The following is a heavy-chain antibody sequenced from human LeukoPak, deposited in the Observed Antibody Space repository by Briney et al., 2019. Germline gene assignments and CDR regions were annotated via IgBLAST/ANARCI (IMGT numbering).Heavy chain of an antibody. CDR1: GGSISSSNHY. CDR2: IYYSGRT. Sequence: PSETLSLTCTVSGGSISSSNHYWGWIRQPPGKGRECIGSIYYSGRTYYNPSLKSRVTISLDTSKNQFSPKLSSVTAADTAVYYCARIEYSGPLDYWGQGTLVIVSS. CDR3: ARIEYSGPLDY. D-gene: IGHD1-26*01. J-gene: IGHJ4*02. V-gene: IGHV4-39*07.